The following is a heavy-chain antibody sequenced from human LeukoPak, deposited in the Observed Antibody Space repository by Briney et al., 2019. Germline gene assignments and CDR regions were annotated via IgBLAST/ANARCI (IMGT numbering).Heavy chain of an antibody. Sequence: GGSLRLSCGASGFTISRYWMSWVRQAPGKGLEWVANIKQDGSERTYVDSAKGRFTISRDNAKNSLYLQMNSLRVEDTAMYYCARDGGTDWYDPWGQGTLVTVSS. V-gene: IGHV3-7*01. CDR2: IKQDGSER. CDR1: GFTISRYW. J-gene: IGHJ5*02. D-gene: IGHD1-1*01. CDR3: ARDGGTDWYDP.